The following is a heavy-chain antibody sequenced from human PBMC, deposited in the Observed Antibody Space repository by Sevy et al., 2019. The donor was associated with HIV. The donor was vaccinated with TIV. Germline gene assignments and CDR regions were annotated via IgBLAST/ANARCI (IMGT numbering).Heavy chain of an antibody. D-gene: IGHD5-12*01. CDR3: ARXLGGYXXGXXXXXX. CDR1: XXXXXXXG. V-gene: IGHV3-33*01. CDR2: IWXXXXTK. Sequence: GXSLXLXXXAXXXXXXXXGXXXVRRAPXXXLEXXXXIWXXXXTKFYADSVKGRFTISRDNSKNTVDLQMFSLRAEDTAIYFCARXLGGYXXGXXXXXXWGQGTMVTVSS. J-gene: IGHJ3*01.